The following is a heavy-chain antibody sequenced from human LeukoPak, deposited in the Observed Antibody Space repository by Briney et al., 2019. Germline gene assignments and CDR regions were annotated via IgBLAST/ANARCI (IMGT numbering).Heavy chain of an antibody. CDR2: IYSSGRT. V-gene: IGHV4-59*01. Sequence: SETLSLTCTVSGGSISRYYWTWIRQPPGKGLEWIDYIYSSGRTNYNPSLKSRVTMSVDTSKNQFSLKLSSVTAADTAVYYCGRVRAESSNDAFDIWGQGTMVTVSS. CDR1: GGSISRYY. D-gene: IGHD3-16*02. J-gene: IGHJ3*02. CDR3: GRVRAESSNDAFDI.